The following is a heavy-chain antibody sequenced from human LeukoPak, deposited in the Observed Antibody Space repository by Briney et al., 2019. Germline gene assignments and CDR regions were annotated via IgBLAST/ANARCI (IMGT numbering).Heavy chain of an antibody. J-gene: IGHJ4*02. D-gene: IGHD2-2*02. Sequence: ASVKVSCKASGYTFTGYYMHWVRQAPGQGLEWMGWINPNSGNTGYAQKFQGRVTITRNTSISTAYMELSSLRSEDTAVYYCARGWAGYCSSTSCYSRIPAFDYWGQGTLVTVSS. CDR2: INPNSGNT. V-gene: IGHV1-8*03. CDR1: GYTFTGYY. CDR3: ARGWAGYCSSTSCYSRIPAFDY.